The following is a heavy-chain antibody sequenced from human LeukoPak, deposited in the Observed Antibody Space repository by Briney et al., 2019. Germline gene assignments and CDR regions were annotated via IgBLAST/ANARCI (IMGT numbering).Heavy chain of an antibody. CDR3: AKQLGYCSDGSCYFPY. CDR1: GFTFSSYW. CDR2: INSDGSST. Sequence: GGSLRLSCAASGFTFSSYWMHWVRQAPGKGLVWVSRINSDGSSTTYADSVQGRFTISRDNSKSTLCLQMNSLRAEDTAVYYCAKQLGYCSDGSCYFPYWGQGTLVTVSS. J-gene: IGHJ4*02. D-gene: IGHD2-15*01. V-gene: IGHV3-74*01.